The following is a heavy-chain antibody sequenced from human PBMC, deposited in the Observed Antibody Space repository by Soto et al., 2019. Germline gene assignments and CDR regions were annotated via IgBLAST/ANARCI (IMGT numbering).Heavy chain of an antibody. Sequence: ASVKVSCKASGYIFTGYHIHWVRQAPVRGLEWMGWINPNSADTEYAQNFQGRVTMTRDTSFNLVYMEMSGLMSDDTAVYYCARDARGTRGFDQMDIWGQGTTVTVSS. CDR2: INPNSADT. D-gene: IGHD3-9*01. CDR1: GYIFTGYH. CDR3: ARDARGTRGFDQMDI. J-gene: IGHJ6*02. V-gene: IGHV1-2*02.